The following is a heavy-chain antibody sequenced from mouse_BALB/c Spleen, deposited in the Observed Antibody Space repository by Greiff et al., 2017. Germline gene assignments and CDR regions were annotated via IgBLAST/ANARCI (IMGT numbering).Heavy chain of an antibody. CDR2: IDPFNGGT. CDR1: GYSFTSYY. J-gene: IGHJ4*01. D-gene: IGHD4-1*01. Sequence: SGPELMKPGASVKISCKASGYSFTSYYMHWVKQSHGKSLEWIGYIDPFNGGTSYNQKFKGKATLTVDKSSSTAYMHLSSLTSEDSAVYYCARPWDDYAMDYWGQGTSVTVSS. CDR3: ARPWDDYAMDY. V-gene: IGHV1S135*01.